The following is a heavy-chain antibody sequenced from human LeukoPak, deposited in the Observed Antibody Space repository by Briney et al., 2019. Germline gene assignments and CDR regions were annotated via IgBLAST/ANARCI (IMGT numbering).Heavy chain of an antibody. CDR2: INAGNGYT. V-gene: IGHV1-3*01. CDR1: GYVFSDSA. Sequence: ASVKVSCKTSGYVFSDSAMHWVRQAPGQRLEWMGWINAGNGYTRYSQKFQGRVTMTRDTSTSTAYKELSSLRSEDTAVYYCARGGQSGYYSMDYWGQGTLVTVSS. J-gene: IGHJ4*02. D-gene: IGHD3-22*01. CDR3: ARGGQSGYYSMDY.